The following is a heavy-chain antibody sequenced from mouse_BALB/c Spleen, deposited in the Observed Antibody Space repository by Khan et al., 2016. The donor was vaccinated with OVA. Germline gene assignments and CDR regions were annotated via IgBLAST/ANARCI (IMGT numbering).Heavy chain of an antibody. CDR3: ARYYGNYGWYFDV. D-gene: IGHD2-1*01. CDR2: IWTGGST. Sequence: QVQLKQSGPGLVAPSQSLSITCTVSGFSLTSYGVHWVRQPPGKGLEWLGVIWTGGSTNYNSALMSRLSISKDNSKSQVFLQMNSLQTDDTAMYYCARYYGNYGWYFDVWGAGTTVTVSS. J-gene: IGHJ1*01. CDR1: GFSLTSYG. V-gene: IGHV2-9*02.